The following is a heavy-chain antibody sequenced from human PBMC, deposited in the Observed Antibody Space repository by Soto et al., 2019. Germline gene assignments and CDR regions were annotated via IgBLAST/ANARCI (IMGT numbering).Heavy chain of an antibody. D-gene: IGHD6-13*01. CDR1: GYTFTSYA. CDR2: INAGNGNT. Sequence: ASVKVSCKASGYTFTSYAMHWVRQAPGQRLEWMGWINAGNGNTKYSQKFQGRVTITRDTSASTAYMELSSLRSEDTAVYYCVRDRQQLSWFDPWGQGTLVTVSS. J-gene: IGHJ5*02. CDR3: VRDRQQLSWFDP. V-gene: IGHV1-3*01.